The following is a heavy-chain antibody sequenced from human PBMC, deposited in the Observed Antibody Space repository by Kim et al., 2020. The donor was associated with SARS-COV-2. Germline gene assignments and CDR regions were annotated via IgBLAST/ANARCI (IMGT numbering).Heavy chain of an antibody. CDR3: ARVYGDYDYYFDY. D-gene: IGHD4-17*01. Sequence: YVDSVKGRFTISRDNAKKSLYLQMSSLRAEDTAVYYCARVYGDYDYYFDYWGQGTLVTVSS. J-gene: IGHJ4*02. V-gene: IGHV3-7*04.